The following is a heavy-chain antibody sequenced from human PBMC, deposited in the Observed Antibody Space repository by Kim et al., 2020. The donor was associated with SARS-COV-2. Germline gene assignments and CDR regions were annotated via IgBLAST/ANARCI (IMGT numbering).Heavy chain of an antibody. CDR3: ARVGVGGSGVGWFDP. J-gene: IGHJ5*02. D-gene: IGHD3-10*01. Sequence: SVKVSCKASGGAFSSYAISWVRQAPGQGLEWMGRIIPILGIANYAQKFQGRVTITADKSTSTAYMELSSLRSEDTAVYYCARVGVGGSGVGWFDPWGQGTLVTVSS. V-gene: IGHV1-69*04. CDR2: IIPILGIA. CDR1: GGAFSSYA.